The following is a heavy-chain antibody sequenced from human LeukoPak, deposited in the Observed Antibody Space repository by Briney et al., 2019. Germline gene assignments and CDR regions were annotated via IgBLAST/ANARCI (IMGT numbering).Heavy chain of an antibody. CDR2: ISGTGVTA. J-gene: IGHJ4*02. CDR1: GFILNNYA. D-gene: IGHD3-10*01. Sequence: GGSLRLSCAASGFILNNYAMSWVRQAPGKGLEWVSSISGTGVTAYYADSVKGRFAISRDNSKNTLYLQMGSLRAEDTALYYCAKDQRFGDLDDYRGQGTLVTVSS. V-gene: IGHV3-23*01. CDR3: AKDQRFGDLDDY.